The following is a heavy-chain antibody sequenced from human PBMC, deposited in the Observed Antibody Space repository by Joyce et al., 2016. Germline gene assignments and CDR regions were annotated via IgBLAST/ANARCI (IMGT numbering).Heavy chain of an antibody. D-gene: IGHD6-19*01. CDR3: AKGGGVYSSGWYYYDN. CDR2: ISGISGNT. V-gene: IGHV3-23*01. CDR1: GFTFTRDA. Sequence: EVQLLESGGNLVQPGGSLRLSCTASGFTFTRDAMTWVSRAPGKGLEWVSSISGISGNTYYATPGKGRFTISRDDSKKTLYLQMDSLRADDTAIYYCAKGGGVYSSGWYYYDNWGQGTLVTVHS. J-gene: IGHJ4*02.